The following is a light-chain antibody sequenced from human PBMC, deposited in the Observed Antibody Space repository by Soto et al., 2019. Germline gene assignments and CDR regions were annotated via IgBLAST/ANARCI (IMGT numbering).Light chain of an antibody. CDR1: QSVNSNY. J-gene: IGKJ2*01. CDR2: GAS. V-gene: IGKV3-20*01. CDR3: QKYGSSPFLNT. Sequence: EIVLTQSPHTLSLSPGERATLSCRASQSVNSNYLAWYQQKPGQAPRLLIYGASTRAPGIPDRFSGSGSGTDFTLTISRLGPEDFAVYYCQKYGSSPFLNTFCQGTKLEIK.